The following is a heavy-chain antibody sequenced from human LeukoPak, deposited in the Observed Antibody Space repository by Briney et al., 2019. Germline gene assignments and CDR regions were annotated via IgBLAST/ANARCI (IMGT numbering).Heavy chain of an antibody. D-gene: IGHD5-12*01. CDR1: VGSLSIGDYY. CDR3: ARENIVATNCFDY. V-gene: IGHV4-30-4*01. Sequence: TSQTLSLTCTLSVGSLSIGDYYGSWISQPRGGGLELIGYIYYSGSTYCNPALKRRVTISVDTSKNKFSLKLSSVTAADTAVYYCARENIVATNCFDYWGQGTLVTVSS. J-gene: IGHJ4*02. CDR2: IYYSGST.